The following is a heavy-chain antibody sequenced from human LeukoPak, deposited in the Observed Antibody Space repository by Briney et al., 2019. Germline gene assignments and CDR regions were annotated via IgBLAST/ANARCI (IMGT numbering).Heavy chain of an antibody. Sequence: GESLRLSCAPSGITFSNYSTNWVRQAPGKGLEWVSYISSSGRTIYYADSVKGRFTISRDNAKNSLYLQMNSLRAEDTAVYYCTRGSGYSYGYRPPFYYYMDVWGKGTTVTVSS. D-gene: IGHD5-18*01. J-gene: IGHJ6*03. CDR2: ISSSGRTI. CDR1: GITFSNYS. CDR3: TRGSGYSYGYRPPFYYYMDV. V-gene: IGHV3-48*01.